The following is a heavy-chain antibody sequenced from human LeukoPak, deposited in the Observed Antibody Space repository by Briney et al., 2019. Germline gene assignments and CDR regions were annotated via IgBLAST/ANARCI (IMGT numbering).Heavy chain of an antibody. CDR3: ARDSLVVVAANPDY. Sequence: GGSLRLSCAASGFTFSSYSMNWVRLAPGKGLEWVSSISSSSSYIYYADSVKGRFTISRDNAKNSLYLQMNSLRAEDTAVYYCARDSLVVVAANPDYWGQGTLVTVSS. J-gene: IGHJ4*02. CDR2: ISSSSSYI. CDR1: GFTFSSYS. D-gene: IGHD2-15*01. V-gene: IGHV3-21*01.